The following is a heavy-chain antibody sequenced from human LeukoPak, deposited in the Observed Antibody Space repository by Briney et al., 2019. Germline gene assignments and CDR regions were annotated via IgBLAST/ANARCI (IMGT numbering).Heavy chain of an antibody. J-gene: IGHJ2*01. CDR2: IYYSGST. CDR3: ARHDRGSGTYSHFDL. D-gene: IGHD3-10*01. V-gene: IGHV4-59*08. Sequence: SETLSLTCTVSGASISSYYWSWIRQPPGKGLEWIGYIYYSGSTNYNPSLKSRVTISVDTSRTQFSLKLSSVTAADTAVYYCARHDRGSGTYSHFDLWGRGTLVTVSS. CDR1: GASISSYY.